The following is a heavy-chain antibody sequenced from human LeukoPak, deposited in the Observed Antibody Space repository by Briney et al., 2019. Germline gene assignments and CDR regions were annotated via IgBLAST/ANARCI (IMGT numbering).Heavy chain of an antibody. V-gene: IGHV4-59*11. D-gene: IGHD3-16*01. J-gene: IGHJ4*02. CDR1: GGSISSHY. CDR2: IYYSGST. CDR3: ARTNGGDYFYY. Sequence: SETLSRTCTVSGGSISSHYWSWIRQPPGKGLEWIGYIYYSGSTNYNPSLKSRVTISVDTSKNQFSLKLSSVTAADTAVYYCARTNGGDYFYYWGQGTLVTVSS.